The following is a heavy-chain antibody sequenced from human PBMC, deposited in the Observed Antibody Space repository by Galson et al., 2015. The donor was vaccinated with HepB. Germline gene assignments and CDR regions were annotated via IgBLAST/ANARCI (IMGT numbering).Heavy chain of an antibody. V-gene: IGHV1-2*06. J-gene: IGHJ4*02. CDR3: ARTRGYCSSTSCSHPFDY. D-gene: IGHD2-2*01. CDR2: INPNSGGT. Sequence: VKVSCKASGYTFTGYYMHWVRQAPGQGLEWMGRINPNSGGTNYAQKFQGRVTMTRDTSISTAYMELSRLRSDDTAVYYCARTRGYCSSTSCSHPFDYWGQGTQVTVSS. CDR1: GYTFTGYY.